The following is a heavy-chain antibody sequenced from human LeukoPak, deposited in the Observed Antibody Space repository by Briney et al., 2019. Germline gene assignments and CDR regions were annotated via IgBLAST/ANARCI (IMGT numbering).Heavy chain of an antibody. Sequence: ASVKASCKASEYTFTGYYIRWVRQAPGQRLGWRGWINPNSGGTNYAQKFQGRVTMTRDTSISTAYMELSRLRSDDTAVYYCARAAYYDFWSGYIDYWGQGTLVTVSS. CDR3: ARAAYYDFWSGYIDY. V-gene: IGHV1-2*02. CDR1: EYTFTGYY. CDR2: INPNSGGT. D-gene: IGHD3-3*01. J-gene: IGHJ4*02.